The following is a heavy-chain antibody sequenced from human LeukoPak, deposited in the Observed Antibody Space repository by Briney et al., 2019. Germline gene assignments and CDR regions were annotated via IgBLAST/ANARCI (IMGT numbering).Heavy chain of an antibody. CDR2: IYYSGST. V-gene: IGHV4-31*03. J-gene: IGHJ5*02. Sequence: SETLSLTCTVSGGSISSGGYYWSWIRQHPGKGLKWIGYIYYSGSTYYNPSLKSRVTISVDTSKNQFSLKLSSVAAADTAVYYCARLGLQYYNWFDPWGQGTLVTVSS. CDR3: ARLGLQYYNWFDP. D-gene: IGHD4-11*01. CDR1: GGSISSGGYY.